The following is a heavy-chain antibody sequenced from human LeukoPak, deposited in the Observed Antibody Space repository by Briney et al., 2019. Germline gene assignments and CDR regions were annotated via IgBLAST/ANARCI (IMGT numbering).Heavy chain of an antibody. V-gene: IGHV3-23*01. Sequence: GGSLRLSCAASGFTFSSYAMSWVRQAPGKGLEWVSAISGSGGSTYYADSGKGRFTISRDNSKNTLYLQMNSLRAEDTAVYYCAKSVAVAGRFDYWGQGTLVTVSS. CDR3: AKSVAVAGRFDY. CDR2: ISGSGGST. J-gene: IGHJ4*02. CDR1: GFTFSSYA. D-gene: IGHD6-19*01.